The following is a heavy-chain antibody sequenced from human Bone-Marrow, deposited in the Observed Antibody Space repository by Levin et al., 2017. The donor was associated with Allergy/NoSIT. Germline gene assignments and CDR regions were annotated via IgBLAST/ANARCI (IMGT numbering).Heavy chain of an antibody. CDR3: ASQTLGAPVFDI. CDR1: GGSISSNY. Sequence: KPSETLSLTCTVSGGSISSNYWSWIRQPPGKGLEWIGYINYSGRTNYNPSLKSRVTISADTSKNHFSLKLSSVTAADTAVYYCASQTLGAPVFDIWGQGTMVTVSS. V-gene: IGHV4-59*08. CDR2: INYSGRT. J-gene: IGHJ3*02. D-gene: IGHD3-16*01.